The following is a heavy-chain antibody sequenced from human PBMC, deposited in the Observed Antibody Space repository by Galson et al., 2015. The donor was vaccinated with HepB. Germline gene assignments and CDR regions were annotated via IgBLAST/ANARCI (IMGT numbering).Heavy chain of an antibody. J-gene: IGHJ6*02. CDR3: ARDPSPYCSGGSCYYYYGMDV. Sequence: CAISGDSVSSNSAAWNWIRQSPSRGLEWLGRTYYRSKWYNDYAVSVKSRITINPDTSKNQFSLQLNPVTPEDTAVYYRARDPSPYCSGGSCYYYYGMDVWGQGTTITVSS. V-gene: IGHV6-1*01. D-gene: IGHD2-15*01. CDR2: TYYRSKWYN. CDR1: GDSVSSNSAA.